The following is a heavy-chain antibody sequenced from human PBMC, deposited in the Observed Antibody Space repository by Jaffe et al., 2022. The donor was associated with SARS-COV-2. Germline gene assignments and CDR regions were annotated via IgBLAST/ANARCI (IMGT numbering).Heavy chain of an antibody. J-gene: IGHJ6*03. CDR3: ARGTVTYVANYYYYMDV. D-gene: IGHD4-17*01. V-gene: IGHV1-69*01. Sequence: QVQLVQSGAEVKKPGSSVKVSCKASGGTFSSYAISWVRQAPGQGLEWMGGIIPIFGTANYAQKFQGRVTITADESTSTAYMELSSLRSEDTAVYYCARGTVTYVANYYYYMDVWGKGTTVTVSS. CDR2: IIPIFGTA. CDR1: GGTFSSYA.